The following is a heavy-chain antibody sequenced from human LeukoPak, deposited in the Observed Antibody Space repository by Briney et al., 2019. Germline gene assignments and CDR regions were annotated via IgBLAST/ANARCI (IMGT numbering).Heavy chain of an antibody. CDR1: GASISGSNYY. CDR3: ARDPLFDWFDP. CDR2: IYSSGST. D-gene: IGHD3-10*01. Sequence: PSETRSLTCAVSGASISGSNYYWGWIRQPPGKGLEWIGNIYSSGSTYYNASLQSRVTISIDTSKNQFSLRLNSVTAADTAVYYCARDPLFDWFDPWGQGTLVTVSS. V-gene: IGHV4-39*07. J-gene: IGHJ5*02.